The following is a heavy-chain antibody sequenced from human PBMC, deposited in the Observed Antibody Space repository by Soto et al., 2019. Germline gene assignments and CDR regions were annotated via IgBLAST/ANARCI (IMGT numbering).Heavy chain of an antibody. CDR2: IYDSGNT. CDR3: ARDRGGTGALYYSGMDV. J-gene: IGHJ6*02. CDR1: GGSIRGYY. V-gene: IGHV4-59*01. D-gene: IGHD3-10*01. Sequence: QVQLQGSGPGLVKPSETLSLTSTFSGGSIRGYYWTWIRQPPGKGLEWIGNIYDSGNTNYNPSIKRRVIISIDVSKAQFSQTPSPVTAADTAVYFCARDRGGTGALYYSGMDVWGQGTTVTVSS.